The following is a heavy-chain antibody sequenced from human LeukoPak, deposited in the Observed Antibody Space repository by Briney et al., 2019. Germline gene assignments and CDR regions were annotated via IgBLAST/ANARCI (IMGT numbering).Heavy chain of an antibody. CDR3: AKLSGGSSSPNDY. Sequence: GGSLRLSCAASGFTFSSYAMSWVRQAPGKGLEWVSAISGSGGSTYYVDSVKGRFTISRDNSKNTLYLQMNSLRAEDTAVYYCAKLSGGSSSPNDYWGQGTLVTVSS. V-gene: IGHV3-23*01. J-gene: IGHJ4*02. CDR2: ISGSGGST. D-gene: IGHD6-6*01. CDR1: GFTFSSYA.